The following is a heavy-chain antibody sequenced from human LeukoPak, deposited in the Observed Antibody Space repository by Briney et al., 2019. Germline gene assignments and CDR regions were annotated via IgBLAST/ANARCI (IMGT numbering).Heavy chain of an antibody. D-gene: IGHD2-21*02. V-gene: IGHV4-31*03. CDR3: AREYPFCGGDCPSLCY. CDR2: IYYSGNT. CDR1: GDSISSGGYY. J-gene: IGHJ4*02. Sequence: SETLSLTCTVSGDSISSGGYYWYWLRQLPGKGLEWIGYIYYSGNTWYNPSLKSRVTISVDTSKNQFSLKLSSVTAAATALYYCAREYPFCGGDCPSLCYWGQGTLVPVSS.